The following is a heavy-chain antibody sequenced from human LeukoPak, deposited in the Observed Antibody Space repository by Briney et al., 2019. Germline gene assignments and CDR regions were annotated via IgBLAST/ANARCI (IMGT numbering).Heavy chain of an antibody. Sequence: PSETLSLTCAVYGGSFSGYYWSWIRQPPGKGLEWIGEINHSGSTNYNPSLKGRVTISVDTSKNQFSLKLSSVTAADTAVYYCASVDTAEHDAFDIWGQGTMVTVSS. D-gene: IGHD5-18*01. J-gene: IGHJ3*02. CDR2: INHSGST. CDR1: GGSFSGYY. V-gene: IGHV4-34*01. CDR3: ASVDTAEHDAFDI.